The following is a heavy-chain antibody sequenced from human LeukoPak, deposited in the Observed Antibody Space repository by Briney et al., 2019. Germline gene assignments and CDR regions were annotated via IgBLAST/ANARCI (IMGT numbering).Heavy chain of an antibody. CDR3: AREKYYYDSSGYSSKVLDY. V-gene: IGHV4-59*01. Sequence: SETLSRTCTVSGGSISSYYWSWIRQPPGKGLEWIGYIYYSGSTNYNPSLKSRVTISVDTSKNQFSLKLSSVTAADTAVYYCAREKYYYDSSGYSSKVLDYWGQGTLVTVSS. CDR1: GGSISSYY. J-gene: IGHJ4*02. D-gene: IGHD3-22*01. CDR2: IYYSGST.